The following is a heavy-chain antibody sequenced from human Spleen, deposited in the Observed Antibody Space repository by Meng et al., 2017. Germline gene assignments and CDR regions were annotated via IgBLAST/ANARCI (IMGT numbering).Heavy chain of an antibody. V-gene: IGHV3-33*06. CDR1: GLTFSSYG. Sequence: QVRLVESGGGVVQPGTSLRLSCAASGLTFSSYGMHWVRQAPGKGLEWVAVIWNDGSNKYYEDSVKGRFTISRDNSKNTLYLQMNSLRAEDTAVYYCAKGFDYWGQGTLVTVSS. CDR3: AKGFDY. J-gene: IGHJ4*02. CDR2: IWNDGSNK.